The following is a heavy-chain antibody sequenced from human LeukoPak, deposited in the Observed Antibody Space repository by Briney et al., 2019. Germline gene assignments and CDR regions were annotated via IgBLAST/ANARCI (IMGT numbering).Heavy chain of an antibody. J-gene: IGHJ5*02. CDR3: ARGRLYCSSTSCYQGVNWFDP. D-gene: IGHD2-2*01. Sequence: SETLSLTCTVSGGSISSYYWSWIRQPAGKGLEWIGRIYTSGSTIYNPSLKSRVTMSVDTSKNQFSLKLSSVTAADTAVYYCARGRLYCSSTSCYQGVNWFDPWGQGTLVTVSS. V-gene: IGHV4-4*07. CDR2: IYTSGST. CDR1: GGSISSYY.